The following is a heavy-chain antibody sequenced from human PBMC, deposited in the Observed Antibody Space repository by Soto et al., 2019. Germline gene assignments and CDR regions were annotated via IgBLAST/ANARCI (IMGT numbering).Heavy chain of an antibody. CDR2: IYGDGST. CDR3: ARDIGGWVFGNAAADYMGV. CDR1: GFTVSSNY. Sequence: GGSLRLSCAASGFTVSSNYMSWVRQAPGKGLEWISVIYGDGSTYYADSVKGRFTISRDNSKNTLYLQMNSLRAEDTAVYYCARDIGGWVFGNAAADYMGVWGKGTTVTVSS. V-gene: IGHV3-66*01. J-gene: IGHJ6*03. D-gene: IGHD6-13*01.